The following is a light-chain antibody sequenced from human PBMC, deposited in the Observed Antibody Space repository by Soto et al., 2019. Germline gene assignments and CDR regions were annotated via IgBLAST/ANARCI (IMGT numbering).Light chain of an antibody. J-gene: IGKJ1*01. Sequence: LTQSPGTLSLSPGERATPSCTASQSVSSSYLAWYQQQPGQAPRILIYGASSRATGIPDRFSGSGSGTVFTLTISRLEPEDFAVYYCQQYGSSPKFGQGTKVDIK. CDR2: GAS. CDR1: QSVSSSY. V-gene: IGKV3-20*01. CDR3: QQYGSSPK.